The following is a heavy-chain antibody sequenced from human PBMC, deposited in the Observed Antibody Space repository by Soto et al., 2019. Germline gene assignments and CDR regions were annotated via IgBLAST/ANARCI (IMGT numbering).Heavy chain of an antibody. D-gene: IGHD2-2*01. V-gene: IGHV1-2*04. J-gene: IGHJ5*02. CDR3: ARGDIVVVPAAMTFRWFDP. CDR1: GYTFTGYY. CDR2: INPNSGGT. Sequence: QVQLVQSGAEVKKPGASVKVSCKASGYTFTGYYMHWVRQAPGQGLEWMGWINPNSGGTNYAQKFQGWVTMTRDTSISTAYMELRRLRSDDTAVYYCARGDIVVVPAAMTFRWFDPWGQGTLVTVSS.